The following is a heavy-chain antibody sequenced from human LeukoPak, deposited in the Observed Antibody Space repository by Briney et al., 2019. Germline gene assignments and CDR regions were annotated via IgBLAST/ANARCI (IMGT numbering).Heavy chain of an antibody. J-gene: IGHJ3*02. CDR2: IYSGGNT. CDR3: ARDLAGPPQEAFDI. CDR1: GFTVSSNY. Sequence: PGGSLRLSXAVSGFTVSSNYMSWVRQAPGKGMEWVSVIYSGGNTYYADSVKGRFTISRDNSKNTLYLQMNSLRADDTALYYCARDLAGPPQEAFDIWGQGTMVTVSS. V-gene: IGHV3-66*01.